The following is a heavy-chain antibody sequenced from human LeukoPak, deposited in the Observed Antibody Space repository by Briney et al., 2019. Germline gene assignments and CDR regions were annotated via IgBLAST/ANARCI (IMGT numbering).Heavy chain of an antibody. V-gene: IGHV4-34*01. CDR1: GGSFSGYY. D-gene: IGHD5-18*01. J-gene: IGHJ4*02. CDR2: INHSGST. Sequence: PSETLSLTCAVYGGSFSGYYWGWIRQPPGKGLEWIGEINHSGSTNYNPSLKSRVTISVDTSKNQFSLKLSSVTAADTAVYYCARSSYSYGYDYWGQGTLVTVSS. CDR3: ARSSYSYGYDY.